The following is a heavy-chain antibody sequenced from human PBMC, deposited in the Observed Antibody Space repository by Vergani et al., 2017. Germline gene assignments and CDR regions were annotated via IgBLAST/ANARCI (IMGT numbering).Heavy chain of an antibody. V-gene: IGHV1-69*13. Sequence: QVQLVQSGAEVKKPGSSVKVSCKASGGTFSSYAISWVRQAPGQGLEWMGRIIPIFGTANYAQKFQGRVTITADESTSTAYMELSSLGSEDTAVYYCTGGSNVESATTSYFDYWGQGALVTVSS. J-gene: IGHJ4*02. CDR3: TGGSNVESATTSYFDY. D-gene: IGHD5-24*01. CDR1: GGTFSSYA. CDR2: IIPIFGTA.